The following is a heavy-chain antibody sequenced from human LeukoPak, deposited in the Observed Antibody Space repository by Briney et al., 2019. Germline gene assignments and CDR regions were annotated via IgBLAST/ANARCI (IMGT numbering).Heavy chain of an antibody. V-gene: IGHV1-18*01. Sequence: RASVKVSCKASGYTLTSYGISWVRQAPGQGLEWMGWISAYNGSTNYAQKLQGRVTMTTDTSTSTAYMELRSLRSDDTAVYYCARVEGIAAAGTSFDYWGQGTLVTVSS. J-gene: IGHJ4*02. CDR1: GYTLTSYG. D-gene: IGHD6-13*01. CDR3: ARVEGIAAAGTSFDY. CDR2: ISAYNGST.